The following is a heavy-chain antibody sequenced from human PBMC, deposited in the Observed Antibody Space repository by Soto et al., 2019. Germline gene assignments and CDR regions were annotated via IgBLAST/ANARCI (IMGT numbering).Heavy chain of an antibody. J-gene: IGHJ5*02. CDR2: IYYSGST. V-gene: IGHV4-61*01. CDR3: ARENWNHGVAWFDP. D-gene: IGHD1-1*01. CDR1: GGSVSSGSYY. Sequence: PSETLSLTCTVSGGSVSSGSYYWSWIRQPPGKGLEWIGYIYYSGSTNYTPSLKSRVTISVDTSKNQFSLKLSSVTAADTAVYYCARENWNHGVAWFDPWGQGTLVTVSS.